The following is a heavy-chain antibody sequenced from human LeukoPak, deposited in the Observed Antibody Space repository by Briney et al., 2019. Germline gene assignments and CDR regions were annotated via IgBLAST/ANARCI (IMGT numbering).Heavy chain of an antibody. V-gene: IGHV3-49*04. J-gene: IGHJ4*02. CDR2: IRRGAYGGAA. CDR1: GFAFDDFA. CDR3: SRNGLVDFDY. Sequence: SGGSLRLSCTTSGFAFDDFAVSWVRQPAGKGLEWVGFIRRGAYGGAAEYAASVKGRFIISRDDSKGIAYLQMNSLKTEDTAVYYCSRNGLVDFDYWGQGSRVIVSP.